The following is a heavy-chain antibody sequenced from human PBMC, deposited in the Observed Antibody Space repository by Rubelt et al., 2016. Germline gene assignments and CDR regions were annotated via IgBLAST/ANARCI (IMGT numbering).Heavy chain of an antibody. CDR2: ISWNSGSI. J-gene: IGHJ6*03. D-gene: IGHD3-3*01. Sequence: EYGGGLVQPGGSLRLSCAASGFTFSSYAMHWVRQAPGKGLEWVSGISWNSGSIGYADSVKGRFTISRDNSKNTLYLQMNSLRAEDTAVYYCARAPTYDFWSGYSESYYYMDVWGKGTTVTVSS. CDR3: ARAPTYDFWSGYSESYYYMDV. V-gene: IGHV3-9*01. CDR1: GFTFSSYA.